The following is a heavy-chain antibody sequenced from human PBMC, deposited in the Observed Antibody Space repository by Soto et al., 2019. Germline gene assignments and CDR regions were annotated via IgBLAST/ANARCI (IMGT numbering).Heavy chain of an antibody. CDR1: GYTFTSYT. Sequence: GASVKVSCKASGYTFTSYTMHWVRQAPGQRLEWMGWINAGNGNTKYSQKFQGRVTITRDTSASTAYMELSSLRSEDTAVYYCARAARPWNDVWWFDPWGQETLVTVSS. J-gene: IGHJ5*02. V-gene: IGHV1-3*01. D-gene: IGHD1-1*01. CDR2: INAGNGNT. CDR3: ARAARPWNDVWWFDP.